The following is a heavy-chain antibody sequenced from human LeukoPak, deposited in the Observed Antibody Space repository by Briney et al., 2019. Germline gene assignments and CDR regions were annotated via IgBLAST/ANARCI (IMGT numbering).Heavy chain of an antibody. J-gene: IGHJ6*03. D-gene: IGHD5-18*01. V-gene: IGHV4-34*01. Sequence: PWETLSLTCAVYGGSFSGYYWSWIRQPPGKGLEWIGEINHSGSTNYNPSLKSRVTISVDTSKNQFSLKLSSVTAADTAVYYCARRRRYSYGYDYYYYMDVWGKGTTVTVSS. CDR2: INHSGST. CDR1: GGSFSGYY. CDR3: ARRRRYSYGYDYYYYMDV.